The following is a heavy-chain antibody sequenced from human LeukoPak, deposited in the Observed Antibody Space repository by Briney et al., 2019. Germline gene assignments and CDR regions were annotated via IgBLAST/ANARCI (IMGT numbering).Heavy chain of an antibody. CDR1: GGSISSYY. V-gene: IGHV4-4*07. J-gene: IGHJ5*02. CDR2: IYTSGST. Sequence: TETLSLTCTVSGGSISSYYWSWIRQPPGKGLEWIGRIYTSGSTNYNPSLKSRVTMSVATTKNQFSLKLSSATAADTAVYYCARDYAGTVWFDPWGQGTLVTVSS. CDR3: ARDYAGTVWFDP. D-gene: IGHD6-13*01.